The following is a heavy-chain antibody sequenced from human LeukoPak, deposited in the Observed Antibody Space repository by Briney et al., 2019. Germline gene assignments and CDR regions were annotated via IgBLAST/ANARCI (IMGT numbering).Heavy chain of an antibody. Sequence: SETLSLTCTVSGGSISGSSYYWGWVRQPPGKGLEWIGSIYYSGTTYYNPSLKSRVTISVDTSKNQFSLKLSSVTAADTAVYYCARQGGIQLWLPVYWGQGSLVTVSS. CDR3: ARQGGIQLWLPVY. CDR1: GGSISGSSYY. V-gene: IGHV4-39*01. D-gene: IGHD5-18*01. CDR2: IYYSGTT. J-gene: IGHJ4*02.